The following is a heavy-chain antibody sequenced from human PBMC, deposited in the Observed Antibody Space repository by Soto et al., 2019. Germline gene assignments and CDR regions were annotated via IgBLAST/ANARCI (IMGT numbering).Heavy chain of an antibody. Sequence: EVQLLESGGGLVQPGGSLRPSCAASGFTFGTYAMSWVRQAPGKGLEWVSGISGSGSTTSYGDSVRGRFTISRDNSKNTVYLEMNNLRGEDTAVYYCAKAVATISDFDYWGQGTLVTVSS. V-gene: IGHV3-23*01. J-gene: IGHJ4*02. CDR1: GFTFGTYA. CDR2: ISGSGSTT. CDR3: AKAVATISDFDY. D-gene: IGHD5-12*01.